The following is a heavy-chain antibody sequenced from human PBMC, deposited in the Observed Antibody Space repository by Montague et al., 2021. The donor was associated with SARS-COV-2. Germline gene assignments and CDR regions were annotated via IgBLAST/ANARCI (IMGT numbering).Heavy chain of an antibody. J-gene: IGHJ5*02. Sequence: SLRLSCAASGFTFNRHAIVWLRQAPGKGLEWVSSISGGGRSIYYAESVKGRFSVSRDNSNNTVYMHMNSLRDEDTAVYYCAKRVAEASAEVIWFDPWGQGTLVTVSS. CDR2: ISGGGRSI. CDR3: AKRVAEASAEVIWFDP. CDR1: GFTFNRHA. V-gene: IGHV3-23*01. D-gene: IGHD2-15*01.